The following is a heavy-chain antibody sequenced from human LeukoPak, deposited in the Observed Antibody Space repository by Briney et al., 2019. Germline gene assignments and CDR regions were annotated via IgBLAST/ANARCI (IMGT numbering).Heavy chain of an antibody. CDR2: IYPADSDT. J-gene: IGHJ4*02. D-gene: IGHD3/OR15-3a*01. V-gene: IGHV5-51*01. CDR3: ARQPPLASPLDF. Sequence: GESLKISCKGSGYSFNTYWIAWVRQMPGKGLEWMGIIYPADSDTRYSSSFQGQVTMSVDKSISTAYLHWSSLKASDTALYFCARQPPLASPLDFWGQGTLVIVSS. CDR1: GYSFNTYW.